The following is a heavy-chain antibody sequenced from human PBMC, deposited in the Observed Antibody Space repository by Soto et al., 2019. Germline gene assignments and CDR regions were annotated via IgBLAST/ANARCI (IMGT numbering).Heavy chain of an antibody. D-gene: IGHD7-27*01. V-gene: IGHV3-7*01. Sequence: EVQLVESGGGLVQPGGSLRLSCAASGFTFRSYWMSWVRQAPGKGLEWVANINQDGSEIYYVDCVEGRFSISRDNAENSLYLQMNSLRAEDTAVYYCARDFHVRLGITYYYYMDVWGTGTTVTVSS. CDR3: ARDFHVRLGITYYYYMDV. J-gene: IGHJ6*03. CDR1: GFTFRSYW. CDR2: INQDGSEI.